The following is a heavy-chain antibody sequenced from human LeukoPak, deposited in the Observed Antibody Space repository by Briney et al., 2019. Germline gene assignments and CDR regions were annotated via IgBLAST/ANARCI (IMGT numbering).Heavy chain of an antibody. CDR3: GRTIAAAGQIYYFDY. J-gene: IGHJ4*02. CDR1: GFTVSSNY. D-gene: IGHD6-13*01. Sequence: GGSLRLSCSASGFTVSSNYMSWVRQASGKGLELVSVIYSGGSTYYADSVKGRFTISRDNSKNTLYLQPNSLRAEDTAVYYCGRTIAAAGQIYYFDYWGQGTLVTVSS. V-gene: IGHV3-66*01. CDR2: IYSGGST.